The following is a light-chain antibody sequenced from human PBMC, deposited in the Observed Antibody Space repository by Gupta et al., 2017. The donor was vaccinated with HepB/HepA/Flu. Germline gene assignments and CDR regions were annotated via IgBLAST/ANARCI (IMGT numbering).Light chain of an antibody. V-gene: IGLV3-21*03. Sequence: SYVLTQPPSVSVAPGNTARITCGGDNIDIKSVHWYQQRPGQAPVLVVYDNDDRPSGIPDRFSGANSGKTATLTISGVEAGDESDYDCQGWDSDSDHMVFGGGTKLTVL. CDR3: QGWDSDSDHMV. J-gene: IGLJ2*01. CDR2: DND. CDR1: NIDIKS.